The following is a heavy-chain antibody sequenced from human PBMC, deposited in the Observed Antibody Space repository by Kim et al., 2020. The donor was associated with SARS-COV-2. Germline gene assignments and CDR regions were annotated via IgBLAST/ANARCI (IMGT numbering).Heavy chain of an antibody. D-gene: IGHD3-9*01. J-gene: IGHJ4*02. V-gene: IGHV3-48*02. Sequence: DSVKGRFTISRDNAKNSLFLQMNSLRDEDTAIYYCARGGDVLTGYFWSDFDYWGQGTLVTVSS. CDR3: ARGGDVLTGYFWSDFDY.